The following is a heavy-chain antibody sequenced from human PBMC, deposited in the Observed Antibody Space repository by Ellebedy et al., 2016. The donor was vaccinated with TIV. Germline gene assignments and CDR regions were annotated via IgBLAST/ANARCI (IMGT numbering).Heavy chain of an antibody. CDR3: ARGLYSYGFAEYLQH. CDR1: GFTFSSYA. J-gene: IGHJ1*01. D-gene: IGHD5-18*01. V-gene: IGHV3-23*01. CDR2: VSSSGYST. Sequence: GESLKISCAASGFTFSSYAMIWVRQAPGKGLEWVSTVSSSGYSTFYADSVKGRFTISRDNSKNTPYLQMNSLRAEDTAVYYCARGLYSYGFAEYLQHWGQGTLVTVSS.